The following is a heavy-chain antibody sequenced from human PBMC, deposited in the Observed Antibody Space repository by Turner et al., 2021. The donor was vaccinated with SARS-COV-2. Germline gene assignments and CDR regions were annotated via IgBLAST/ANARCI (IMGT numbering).Heavy chain of an antibody. Sequence: QVQLVLSGAEVQRPGSSVKVSCTASGGNFKNYGFNWVRHDPGQGLEWMGRIIPVLDMSEYEQKFQGRVTIIADKSTYYCAIEVIMRGNGYGDQTYYFDYWGQGTLVIVSS. J-gene: IGHJ4*02. V-gene: IGHV1-69*02. CDR2: IIPVLDMS. CDR1: GGNFKNYG. D-gene: IGHD2-21*01. CDR3: FDY.